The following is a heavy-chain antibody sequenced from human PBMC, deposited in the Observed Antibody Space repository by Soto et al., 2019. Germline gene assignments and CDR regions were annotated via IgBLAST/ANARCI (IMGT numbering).Heavy chain of an antibody. CDR3: AKEEGYSSSSFWFDP. CDR1: GFTFISYA. CDR2: ISGSGGST. D-gene: IGHD6-6*01. Sequence: GGSLRLSCSASGFTFISYARSWVRQAPGKGLEWVSAISGSGGSTYYADSVKGRFTISRDNSKNTLYLQMNSLRAEDTAVYYCAKEEGYSSSSFWFDPWGQGTLVTVSS. V-gene: IGHV3-23*01. J-gene: IGHJ5*02.